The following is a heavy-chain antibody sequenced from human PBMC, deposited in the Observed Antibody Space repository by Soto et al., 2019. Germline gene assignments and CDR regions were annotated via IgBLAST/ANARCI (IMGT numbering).Heavy chain of an antibody. CDR1: GGSISSGSYS. D-gene: IGHD4-4*01. CDR3: ARGMTTVTTLDY. CDR2: IYHSGST. J-gene: IGHJ4*02. Sequence: QLQLQESGSGLVKPPQTLSLTSAVSGGSISSGSYSWSWIRQPPGKGLEWIGYIYHSGSTYYNPSLKSRVTISVDRSKNQFSLKLSSVNAADTAVYYCARGMTTVTTLDYWGQGTLVTVSS. V-gene: IGHV4-30-2*01.